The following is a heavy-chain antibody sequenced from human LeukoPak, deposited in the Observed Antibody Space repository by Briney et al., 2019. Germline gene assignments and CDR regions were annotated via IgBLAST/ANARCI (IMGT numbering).Heavy chain of an antibody. CDR1: GLTLSSYG. V-gene: IGHV3-23*01. CDR2: ISGSGGST. CDR3: ANSPKSDY. Sequence: GGSLRLSCAASGLTLSSYGMSWFRQAPGKGLEWLSAISGSGGSTYYADSVQGRFTISRDNSKNTLYLQMSSLRAEDTAVYYCANSPKSDYWGQGTLVTVSS. J-gene: IGHJ4*02.